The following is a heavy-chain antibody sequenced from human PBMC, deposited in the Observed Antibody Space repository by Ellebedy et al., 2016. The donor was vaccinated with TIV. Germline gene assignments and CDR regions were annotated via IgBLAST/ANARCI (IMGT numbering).Heavy chain of an antibody. J-gene: IGHJ5*02. V-gene: IGHV3-23*01. CDR3: ARNSGRRRSWDNHH. CDR1: GISLRSYA. D-gene: IGHD3-10*01. Sequence: GESLNISCAASGISLRSYAMSWVRQAPGKVLEWVSTIGGTGGTTYSRESVEGRFTVSRDTSRNTVYLQMNSLRAEDTAVYYYARNSGRRRSWDNHHWGQGTLVTVSS. CDR2: IGGTGGTT.